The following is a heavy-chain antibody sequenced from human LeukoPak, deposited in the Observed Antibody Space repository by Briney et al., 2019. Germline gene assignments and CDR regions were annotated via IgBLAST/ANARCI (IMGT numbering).Heavy chain of an antibody. Sequence: PGGSLRLSCAASGFTVSSNYMSWVRQAPGKGLEWVSVIYSGGSTYYADSVKGRFTISRDNSKNTLYLQMNSLRAEDTAVYYCAREAASGGGAFDIWGQGTMVTVSS. V-gene: IGHV3-53*01. CDR3: AREAASGGGAFDI. CDR1: GFTVSSNY. D-gene: IGHD6-19*01. J-gene: IGHJ3*02. CDR2: IYSGGST.